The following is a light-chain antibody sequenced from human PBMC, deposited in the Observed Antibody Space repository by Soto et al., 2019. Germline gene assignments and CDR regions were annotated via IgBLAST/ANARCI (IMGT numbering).Light chain of an antibody. CDR3: QQRTNRPPIT. CDR2: NTS. Sequence: EIVMTQSPATLSVSPGERATLSCRASQSVGSYLAWYQQKPGQAPRLLIFNTSNRATGIPARFSGSGSGTDFTLTISGLEPEDFAVYYCQQRTNRPPITFGQGTRLEIK. V-gene: IGKV3-11*01. J-gene: IGKJ5*01. CDR1: QSVGSY.